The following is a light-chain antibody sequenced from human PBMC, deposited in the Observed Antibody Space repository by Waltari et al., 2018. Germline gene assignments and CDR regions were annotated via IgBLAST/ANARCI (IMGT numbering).Light chain of an antibody. CDR2: GAS. Sequence: DIVLTQSPGTLSLSPGERATLPCRASQSVRSSYLAWYQQKPGQAPRLLIYGASSRATGIPDRFSGSGSGTDFTLTISRLEPEDFAVYYCQQYGSSPLTFGQGTKVEIK. V-gene: IGKV3-20*01. CDR3: QQYGSSPLT. CDR1: QSVRSSY. J-gene: IGKJ1*01.